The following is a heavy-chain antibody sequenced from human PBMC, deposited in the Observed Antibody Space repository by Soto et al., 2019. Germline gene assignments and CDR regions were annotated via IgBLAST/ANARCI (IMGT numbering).Heavy chain of an antibody. CDR2: ISGSGANT. V-gene: IGHV3-23*01. CDR1: VFTFAGYA. D-gene: IGHD2-2*01. J-gene: IGHJ4*02. Sequence: WGSLRLSCSASVFTFAGYAMTWFRQPPGKGLEWVSSISGSGANTYYADSVKGRFTVSRDNSENTLYLQMNSLRVEDTAIYYCAKRGPLGFCASTSCYAFDYWGPGALVTVSS. CDR3: AKRGPLGFCASTSCYAFDY.